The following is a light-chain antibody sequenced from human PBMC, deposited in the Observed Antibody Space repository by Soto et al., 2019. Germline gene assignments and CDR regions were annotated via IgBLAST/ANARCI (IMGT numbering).Light chain of an antibody. CDR3: QQYNNWLPIT. CDR2: GAS. J-gene: IGKJ5*01. CDR1: QSVSSN. Sequence: EVVMTQSPATLSVSPGERATLSCRASQSVSSNLAWYQQKPGQAPRRLISGASTRATGIPARFSGSGSGTEFTLTISSLQSEYFAVYYCQQYNNWLPITFGQGTRLQ. V-gene: IGKV3-15*01.